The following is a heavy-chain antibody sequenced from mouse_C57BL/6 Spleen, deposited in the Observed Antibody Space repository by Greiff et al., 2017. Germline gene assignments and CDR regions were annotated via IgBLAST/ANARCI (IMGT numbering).Heavy chain of an antibody. J-gene: IGHJ4*01. CDR3: ARGAYAMDY. CDR2: IRNKANGYTT. Sequence: EVQLQESGGGLVQPGGSLSLSCAASGFTFTDYYMSWVRQPPGKALEWLGFIRNKANGYTTEYSASVKGRFTISRDNSQSILYLQMNALRAEDSATYYCARGAYAMDYWGQGTSVTVSS. CDR1: GFTFTDYY. V-gene: IGHV7-3*01.